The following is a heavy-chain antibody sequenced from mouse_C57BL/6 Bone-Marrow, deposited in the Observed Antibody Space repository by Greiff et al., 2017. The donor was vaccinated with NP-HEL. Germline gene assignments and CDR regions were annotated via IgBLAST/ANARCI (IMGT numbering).Heavy chain of an antibody. CDR2: IYPGSGST. V-gene: IGHV1-55*01. CDR1: GYTFTSYW. Sequence: VPLQPPGAELVQPGASVTMSCTASGYTFTSYWLTWVQPRPGQGLEWIGDIYPGSGSTNYNEKFKSKATLTVDTSSSTAYMQLSSLTSEDSAVYYCADLRARPYWYFDVWGTGTTVTVSS. D-gene: IGHD3-2*02. J-gene: IGHJ1*03. CDR3: ADLRARPYWYFDV.